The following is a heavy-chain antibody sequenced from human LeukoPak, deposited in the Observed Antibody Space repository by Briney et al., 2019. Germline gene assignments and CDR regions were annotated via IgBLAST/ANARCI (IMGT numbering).Heavy chain of an antibody. CDR2: INPNSGGT. Sequence: ASVKVSCKASGYTFTDYYIHWVRQAPGQGLEWVGWINPNSGGTNYAQKFQARVTMTRDTSSSTAYMELSRLRSDDTAVYYCARFTVGPTGTDYWGQGTLVTVSS. CDR1: GYTFTDYY. D-gene: IGHD1-26*01. CDR3: ARFTVGPTGTDY. J-gene: IGHJ4*02. V-gene: IGHV1-2*02.